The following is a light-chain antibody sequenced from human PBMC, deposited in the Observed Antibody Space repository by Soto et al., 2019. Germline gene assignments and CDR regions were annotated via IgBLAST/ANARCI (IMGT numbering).Light chain of an antibody. J-gene: IGKJ5*01. CDR1: QRISTY. CDR3: QQTYGTLPPPRFP. V-gene: IGKV1-39*01. CDR2: AAS. Sequence: DFQMTQSPSSLSASVGDRVTITCRASQRISTYLNWYQQKPGKAPKLLIYAASTLQSGVPSRFSVSGSETDSTLTISSLQPDDFATYDCQQTYGTLPPPRFPFGQGTRLEIK.